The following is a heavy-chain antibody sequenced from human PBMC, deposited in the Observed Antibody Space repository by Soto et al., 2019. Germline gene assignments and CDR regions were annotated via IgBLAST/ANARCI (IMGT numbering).Heavy chain of an antibody. V-gene: IGHV3-33*01. D-gene: IGHD3-22*01. Sequence: QVQLVESGGGVVQPGRSLRLSCAASGFTFSSYGMHWVRQAPGKGLEWVAVIWYDGSNKYYADSVKGRFTISRDNSKNTLYLQMNSLRAEDTAVYYCARDTVTYYYDSSGYALGLWGQGTLVTVSS. J-gene: IGHJ4*02. CDR1: GFTFSSYG. CDR2: IWYDGSNK. CDR3: ARDTVTYYYDSSGYALGL.